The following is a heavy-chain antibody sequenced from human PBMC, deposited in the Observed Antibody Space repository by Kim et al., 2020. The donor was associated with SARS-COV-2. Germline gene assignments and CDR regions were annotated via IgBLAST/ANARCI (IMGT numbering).Heavy chain of an antibody. D-gene: IGHD3-22*01. CDR3: AKDFFYDSSGYYSATYYYYSMDV. J-gene: IGHJ6*01. V-gene: IGHV3-43*01. CDR1: GFTFDDYT. Sequence: GGSLRLSCAASGFTFDDYTMHWVRQAPGKGLEWVSLISWDGGSTYYADSAKGRFTITRDNSKNSLYLQMNSLRTEDTALYYCAKDFFYDSSGYYSATYYYYSMDVWGQETTVTGSS. CDR2: ISWDGGST.